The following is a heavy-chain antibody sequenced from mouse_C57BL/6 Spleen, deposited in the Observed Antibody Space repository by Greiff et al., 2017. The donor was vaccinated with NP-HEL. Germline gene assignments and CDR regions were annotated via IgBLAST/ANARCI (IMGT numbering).Heavy chain of an antibody. V-gene: IGHV1-64*01. Sequence: QVQLKQPGAELVKPGASVKLSCKASGYTFTSYWMHWVKQRPGQGLEWIGMIHPNSGSTNYNEKFKSKATLTVDKSSSTAYMQLSSLTSEDSAVYYCARAEIQKKSKIQTADYFDYWGQGTTLTVSS. CDR1: GYTFTSYW. CDR2: IHPNSGST. J-gene: IGHJ2*01. CDR3: ARAEIQKKSKIQTADYFDY. D-gene: IGHD3-2*01.